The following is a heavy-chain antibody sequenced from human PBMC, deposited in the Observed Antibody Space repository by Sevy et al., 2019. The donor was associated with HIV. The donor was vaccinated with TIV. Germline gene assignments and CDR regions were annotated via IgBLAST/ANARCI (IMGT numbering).Heavy chain of an antibody. CDR2: TVYRSKWYN. J-gene: IGHJ6*02. D-gene: IGHD1-20*01. CDR3: ASDGLTYGGMDV. CDR1: GDSVSSNSAA. V-gene: IGHV6-1*01. Sequence: SQTLSLTCAISGDSVSSNSAAGNWIRQSPSRGREWLGRTVYRSKWYNDYAVSVKSRITIKPDTSKNQVTLQLYSVTPEDTAIYYCASDGLTYGGMDVWGQGTTVTVSS.